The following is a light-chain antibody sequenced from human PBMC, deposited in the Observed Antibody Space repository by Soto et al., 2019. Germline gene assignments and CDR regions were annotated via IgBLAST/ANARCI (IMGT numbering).Light chain of an antibody. CDR3: AARDDSLNGWV. V-gene: IGLV1-44*01. J-gene: IGLJ3*02. Sequence: QSVLTQPPSASGTPGQRVTISCSGGSSNIGSNTVNWYQQLPGTAPKLLIYSDNQRPSGVPDRFSSSKSGTSASLAISGLQSEDEADYYCAARDDSLNGWVFGGGTKLTVL. CDR1: SSNIGSNT. CDR2: SDN.